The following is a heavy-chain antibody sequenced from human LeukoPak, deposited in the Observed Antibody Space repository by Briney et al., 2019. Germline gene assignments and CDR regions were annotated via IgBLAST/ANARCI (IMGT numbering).Heavy chain of an antibody. V-gene: IGHV4-30-4*01. Sequence: SQTLSLTCTVSGGSISSGDYYWSWIRQPPGKGLEWIGYIYYSGSTYYNPSLKSRVTISVDTSKNQFSLKLSSVTAADTAVYYCAQFLYGSNWFDPWGQGTLVTVSS. CDR3: AQFLYGSNWFDP. CDR2: IYYSGST. CDR1: GGSISSGDYY. D-gene: IGHD4-17*01. J-gene: IGHJ5*02.